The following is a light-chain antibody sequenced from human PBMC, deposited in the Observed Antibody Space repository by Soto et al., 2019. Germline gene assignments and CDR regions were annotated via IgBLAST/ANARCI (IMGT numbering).Light chain of an antibody. CDR1: SSDIGGYNY. J-gene: IGLJ2*01. V-gene: IGLV2-14*01. CDR2: NVS. Sequence: QSALTQPASVSGSPGQSITISCTGTSSDIGGYNYVSWYQQNPGKAPKLMIYNVSNRSSGVSNRFSASKSGNTASLTISGLQAEDEADYYCSSYTSSTTLIFGGGTKLTVL. CDR3: SSYTSSTTLI.